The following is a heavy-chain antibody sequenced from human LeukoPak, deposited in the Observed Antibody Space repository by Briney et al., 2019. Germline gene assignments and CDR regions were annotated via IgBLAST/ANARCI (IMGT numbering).Heavy chain of an antibody. J-gene: IGHJ5*02. V-gene: IGHV4-30-2*01. CDR1: GGSLSSGGYS. CDR3: ARDHRDIKSYDYVWGSYRQDNWFDP. D-gene: IGHD3-16*02. Sequence: PSETLSLTCAVSGGSLSSGGYSWSWIRQPPGKGLEWLGYIYHSGSTNYNPSLKSRVTISVDTSKNQFSLKLSSVTAADTAVYYCARDHRDIKSYDYVWGSYRQDNWFDPWGQGTLVTVSS. CDR2: IYHSGST.